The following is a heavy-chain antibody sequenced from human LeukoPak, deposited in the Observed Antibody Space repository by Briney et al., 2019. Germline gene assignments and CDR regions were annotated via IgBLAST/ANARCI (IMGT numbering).Heavy chain of an antibody. V-gene: IGHV1-69*13. D-gene: IGHD3-9*01. Sequence: SVKVSCKASGGTFSSYAISWVRQAPGQGLEWMGGIIPIFGTANYAQKFQGRVTITADESTSTAYMELSSLRSEDTAVYYCARGGLYYDILTGGLLGYWGQGTLVTVSS. CDR1: GGTFSSYA. J-gene: IGHJ4*02. CDR3: ARGGLYYDILTGGLLGY. CDR2: IIPIFGTA.